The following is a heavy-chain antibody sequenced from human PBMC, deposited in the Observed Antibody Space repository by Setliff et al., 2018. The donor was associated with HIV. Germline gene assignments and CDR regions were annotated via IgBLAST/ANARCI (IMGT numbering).Heavy chain of an antibody. CDR2: VYHTGST. CDR3: ARGGNSRAAWFDS. J-gene: IGHJ5*01. V-gene: IGHV4-38-2*01. Sequence: SETLSLTCGVSGYSMSSGYYWGWIRQPPGKGLEWIGNVYHTGSTYYNPSLKSRVTISVDTSKNQFSLKLSYVTAADTAVYYCARGGNSRAAWFDSWGQGTLVTVSS. CDR1: GYSMSSGYY. D-gene: IGHD5-12*01.